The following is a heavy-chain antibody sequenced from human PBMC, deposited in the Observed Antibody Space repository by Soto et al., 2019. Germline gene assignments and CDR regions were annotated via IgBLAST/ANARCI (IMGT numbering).Heavy chain of an antibody. J-gene: IGHJ4*02. V-gene: IGHV4-30-4*01. CDR1: GASIQNGGYF. CDR2: ILNSGSP. CDR3: AKGPTAEKADS. Sequence: QVQLQESGPGLVRPSQTLSLTCSVSGASIQNGGYFWSWIRQSPGKGLEWIGHILNSGSPYNNPSLGSRVTISADTSMNQFSLALTSVTAADTAMYYCAKGPTAEKADSWGQGILVTVSS.